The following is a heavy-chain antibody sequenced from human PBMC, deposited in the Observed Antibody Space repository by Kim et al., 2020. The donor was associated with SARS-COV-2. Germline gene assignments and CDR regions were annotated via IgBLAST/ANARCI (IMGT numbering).Heavy chain of an antibody. Sequence: GGSLRLSCAASRFSFSDAWMYWVRQVPGKGLEWVGLIKSKADGGTTVYAPPVKDRFTISRDDSKTTLYLQMNSLKSEDTAVYYCTDGLDVWGQGTTVTVS. J-gene: IGHJ6*02. V-gene: IGHV3-15*01. CDR3: TDGLDV. CDR2: IKSKADGGTT. CDR1: RFSFSDAW.